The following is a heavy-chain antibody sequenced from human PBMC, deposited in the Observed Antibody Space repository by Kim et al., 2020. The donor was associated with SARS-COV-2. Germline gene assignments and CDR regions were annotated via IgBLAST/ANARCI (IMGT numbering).Heavy chain of an antibody. Sequence: ASVKVSCKASGYTFTSYAMNWVRQAPGQGLEWMGWINTNTGNPTYAQGFTGRFVFSLDTSVSTAYLQISSLKAEDTAVYYCASGIAVVQGVIEYYMDVWGKGTTVTVSS. CDR2: INTNTGNP. CDR1: GYTFTSYA. CDR3: ASGIAVVQGVIEYYMDV. D-gene: IGHD3-10*01. V-gene: IGHV7-4-1*02. J-gene: IGHJ6*03.